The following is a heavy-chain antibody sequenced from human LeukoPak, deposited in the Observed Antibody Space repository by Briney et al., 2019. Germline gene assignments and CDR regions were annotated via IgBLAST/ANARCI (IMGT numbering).Heavy chain of an antibody. CDR3: AREGVVPAAPYGY. Sequence: ASVKVSCKASGYTFTSYDINWVRQATGQGLEWMGWMNPNSGNTGYAQKFQGRVTMTRNTSISTAYMELSSLRSEDAAVYYCAREGVVPAAPYGYWGQGTLVTVSS. D-gene: IGHD2-2*01. J-gene: IGHJ4*02. CDR2: MNPNSGNT. CDR1: GYTFTSYD. V-gene: IGHV1-8*01.